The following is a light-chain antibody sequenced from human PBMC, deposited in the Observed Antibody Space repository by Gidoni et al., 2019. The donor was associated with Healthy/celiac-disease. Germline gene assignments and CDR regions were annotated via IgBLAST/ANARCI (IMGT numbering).Light chain of an antibody. Sequence: DIQMTQSQSSLSASVGDRVTITCQASQDISNYLNWYQQKPGKATKLLIYDASNLETGVPSRFSGSGSGTDFPFTISSLQPEDIATYYCQQYDNRPSTFXGXTKVEIK. CDR2: DAS. J-gene: IGKJ4*01. CDR3: QQYDNRPST. V-gene: IGKV1-33*01. CDR1: QDISNY.